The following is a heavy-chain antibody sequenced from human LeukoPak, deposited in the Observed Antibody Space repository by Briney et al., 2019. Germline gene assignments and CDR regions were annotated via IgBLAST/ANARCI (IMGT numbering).Heavy chain of an antibody. Sequence: PSETLSLTCASYGASFSGYYWRWIRQPPGKGLEWIGEINHSGITTYNPSLKSRVTISVDTSKKQFSLKLNSVTAADTAVYYCAISHKWLLLDYWGQGTLVTVSS. CDR3: AISHKWLLLDY. CDR2: INHSGIT. CDR1: GASFSGYY. V-gene: IGHV4-34*01. D-gene: IGHD2-15*01. J-gene: IGHJ4*02.